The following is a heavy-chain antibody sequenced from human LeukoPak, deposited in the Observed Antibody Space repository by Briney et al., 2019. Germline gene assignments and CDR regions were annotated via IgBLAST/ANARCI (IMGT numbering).Heavy chain of an antibody. Sequence: GGSLRLSCAASGFTFSSYSMNWVRQVPGKGLERVANIKQDGSETTYADSVWGRFTIFRDNAKDSVYLQMNSLRAEDSATYYCVREGFYFFDFWGQGTLVTVSS. CDR3: VREGFYFFDF. CDR1: GFTFSSYS. CDR2: IKQDGSET. V-gene: IGHV3-7*01. J-gene: IGHJ4*01.